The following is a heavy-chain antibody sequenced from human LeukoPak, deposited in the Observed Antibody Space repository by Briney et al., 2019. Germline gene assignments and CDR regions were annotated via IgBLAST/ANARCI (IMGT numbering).Heavy chain of an antibody. CDR1: GGTFSSYA. V-gene: IGHV1-69*13. CDR2: IIPIFGTA. J-gene: IGHJ5*02. CDR3: ARGGTLGYCSGGSCNNWFDP. Sequence: ASVKVSCKASGGTFSSYAISWVRRAPGQGLEWMGGIIPIFGTANYAQKFQGRVTITADESTSTAYMELSSLRSEDTAVYYCARGGTLGYCSGGSCNNWFDPWGQGTLVTVSS. D-gene: IGHD2-15*01.